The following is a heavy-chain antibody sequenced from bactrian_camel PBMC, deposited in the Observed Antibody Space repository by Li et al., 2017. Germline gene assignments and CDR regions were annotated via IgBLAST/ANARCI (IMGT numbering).Heavy chain of an antibody. V-gene: IGHV3S54*01. CDR1: ERRYSRNC. Sequence: HVQLVESGGGSVQAGGSLRLSCALSERRYSRNCMAWFRQAPGKEREGVAAIYTGTGATHYAASVKGRFTISSDSAKNTIYLQMNKLQPDDTAMYYCAGDIPNSGANCNSERERDFPRWGRGTQVTVS. CDR3: AGDIPNSGANCNSERERDFPR. D-gene: IGHD1*01. J-gene: IGHJ4*01. CDR2: IYTGTGAT.